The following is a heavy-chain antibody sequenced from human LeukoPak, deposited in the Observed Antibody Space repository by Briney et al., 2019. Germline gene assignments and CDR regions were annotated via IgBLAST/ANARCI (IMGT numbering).Heavy chain of an antibody. CDR3: TKLKGWYGEGFFDY. Sequence: GGSLRLSCAASGFTVSSNYMSWVRQPAGKGLEWVSVLYSGGATFYANSVKGRFTISRDTSKNTLHLQMNDLRADDTAVYYCTKLKGWYGEGFFDYWGQGTRVTVSS. D-gene: IGHD6-19*01. CDR1: GFTVSSNY. J-gene: IGHJ4*02. V-gene: IGHV3-53*01. CDR2: LYSGGAT.